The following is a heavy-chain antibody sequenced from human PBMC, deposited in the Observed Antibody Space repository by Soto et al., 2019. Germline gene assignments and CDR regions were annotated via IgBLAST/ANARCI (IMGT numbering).Heavy chain of an antibody. CDR2: IDWDDDK. Sequence: SGPTLVNPTQTLTLTCTFSGFSLSTSGMCVSWIRQPPGKALEWLALIDWDDDKYYSTSLKTRLTISKDTSKNQVVLTMTNMEPVDTATYYCARISWDRSSSPYYGMDVWGQGTTVTVSS. CDR3: ARISWDRSSSPYYGMDV. J-gene: IGHJ6*02. CDR1: GFSLSTSGMC. V-gene: IGHV2-70*01. D-gene: IGHD6-6*01.